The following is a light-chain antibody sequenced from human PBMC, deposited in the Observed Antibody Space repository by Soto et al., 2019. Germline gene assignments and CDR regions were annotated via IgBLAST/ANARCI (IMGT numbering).Light chain of an antibody. J-gene: IGKJ1*01. CDR3: QKYNSAPWT. CDR2: AAS. CDR1: QGISNY. Sequence: DIQMTQSPSSLSASVGDRVTITCRASQGISNYLAWYQKKPGKVPKLLIYAASTVQSGVTSRFSGSGSETDFTLTISSLQPEDVANYYCQKYNSAPWTFGQGTKVEIK. V-gene: IGKV1-27*01.